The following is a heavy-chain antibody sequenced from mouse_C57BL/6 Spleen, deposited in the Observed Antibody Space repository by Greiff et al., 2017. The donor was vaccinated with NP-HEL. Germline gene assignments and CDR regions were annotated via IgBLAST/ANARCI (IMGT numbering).Heavy chain of an antibody. V-gene: IGHV14-1*01. J-gene: IGHJ1*03. Sequence: VQLQQSGAELVRPGASVKLSCTASGFNIKDYYMHWVKQRPEQGLEWIGRIDPEDGDTEYAPKFQGKATMTADTSSNTAYLPLSSLTSEDTAVDYCTTRYYGSSYWYFDVWGTGTTVTVSS. CDR1: GFNIKDYY. CDR2: IDPEDGDT. CDR3: TTRYYGSSYWYFDV. D-gene: IGHD1-1*01.